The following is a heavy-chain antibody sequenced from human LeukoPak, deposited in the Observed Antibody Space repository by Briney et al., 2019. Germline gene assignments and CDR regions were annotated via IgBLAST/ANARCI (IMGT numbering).Heavy chain of an antibody. CDR2: ISYSGST. CDR1: GVSVNSDHYY. Sequence: SETLSLTCTISGVSVNSDHYYWSWIRQPPGKGLEWIGYISYSGSTNYNPSLKSRVAISIDTSKNQFSLKLSSVTAADTAVFYCARGAGGYRFDPWGQGTLVTVSS. CDR3: ARGAGGYRFDP. V-gene: IGHV4-61*01. D-gene: IGHD1-1*01. J-gene: IGHJ5*02.